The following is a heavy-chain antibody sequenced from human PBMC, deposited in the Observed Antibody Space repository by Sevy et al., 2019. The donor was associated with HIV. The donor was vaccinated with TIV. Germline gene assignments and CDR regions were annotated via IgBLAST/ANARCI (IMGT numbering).Heavy chain of an antibody. CDR2: LRFDGNNK. J-gene: IGHJ4*02. Sequence: GGSLRLTCAASGFTFSRYGMHWVRRAPGKGLEWVASLRFDGNNKDYVDSVMGRFTISRDDSKNTLYLQMNSLRSEDTAVYYCAKDSVARNLHFDYWGQGALVTVSS. CDR3: AKDSVARNLHFDY. CDR1: GFTFSRYG. D-gene: IGHD6-19*01. V-gene: IGHV3-30*02.